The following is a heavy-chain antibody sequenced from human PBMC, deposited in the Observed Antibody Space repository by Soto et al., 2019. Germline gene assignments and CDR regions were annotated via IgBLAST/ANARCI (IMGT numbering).Heavy chain of an antibody. J-gene: IGHJ2*01. CDR1: GFTFSSYA. D-gene: IGHD4-4*01. Sequence: QVQLVESGGGVVQPGRSLRLSCAASGFTFSSYAMHWVRQAPGKGLEWVAVISYDGSNNYYADSVKGRFTISRDNSKNTLYLQMNSLRAEDTAVYYCARPLWRDDYNWGYFDLWGRGTLVTVSS. CDR3: ARPLWRDDYNWGYFDL. V-gene: IGHV3-30-3*01. CDR2: ISYDGSNN.